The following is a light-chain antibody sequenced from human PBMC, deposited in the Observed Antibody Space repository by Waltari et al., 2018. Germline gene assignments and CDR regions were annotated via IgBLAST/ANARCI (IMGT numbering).Light chain of an antibody. CDR3: CSYAGRLIRHV. CDR1: CSDVGGYNY. CDR2: DVS. J-gene: IGLJ1*01. Sequence: QSALTQPRSVSGSPGQSVTISCTGTCSDVGGYNYVSWYQQHPAKAAKLIIYDVSVRPSAVPDRFSGSKSGNKASLTIFGLPTEDEADYYCCSYAGRLIRHVFGTATKFTVL. V-gene: IGLV2-11*01.